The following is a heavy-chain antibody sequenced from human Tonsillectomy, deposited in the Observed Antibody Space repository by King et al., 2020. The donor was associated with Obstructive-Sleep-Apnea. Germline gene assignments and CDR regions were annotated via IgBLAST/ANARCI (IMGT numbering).Heavy chain of an antibody. J-gene: IGHJ5*02. Sequence: VQLQESGPGLVKPSETLSLTCTVSGYSISSGYYWGWIRQPPGKGLEWIGSIYHSGSTYYNPSHKSRVTISVDTSKNQFSLKLSSVTAADTAVYYCARGYGGSGIEVWFDPWGQGTLVTVSS. D-gene: IGHD3-10*01. CDR1: GYSISSGYY. CDR2: IYHSGST. V-gene: IGHV4-38-2*02. CDR3: ARGYGGSGIEVWFDP.